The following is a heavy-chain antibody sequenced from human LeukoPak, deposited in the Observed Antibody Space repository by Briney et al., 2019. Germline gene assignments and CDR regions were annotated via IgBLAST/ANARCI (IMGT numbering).Heavy chain of an antibody. CDR2: INHSGSA. Sequence: SETLSLTCAVSGVSFSGYYWTWIRQPPGKGLEWIGEINHSGSANYNPSLMSRDTISLDTSKNHFSLNLSSVTAADTAVYYCARGQGTVTTHWGQGTLVTVSS. CDR3: ARGQGTVTTH. CDR1: GVSFSGYY. V-gene: IGHV4-34*01. J-gene: IGHJ4*02. D-gene: IGHD4-17*01.